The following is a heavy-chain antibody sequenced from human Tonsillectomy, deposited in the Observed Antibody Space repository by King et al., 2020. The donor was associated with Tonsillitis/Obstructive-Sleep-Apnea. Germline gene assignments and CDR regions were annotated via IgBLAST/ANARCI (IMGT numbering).Heavy chain of an antibody. J-gene: IGHJ4*02. CDR1: GYTLTELS. Sequence: VQLVESGAEVKKPGASVKVSCKVSGYTLTELSMHWVLQAPGKGLEWMGGFDPEDGETIYAQKFQGRVTMTEDTSPDTAYMELSSLTSEDTAVYYCATDRDTAMAFDYWGQGTLVTVSS. V-gene: IGHV1-24*01. CDR3: ATDRDTAMAFDY. CDR2: FDPEDGET. D-gene: IGHD5-18*01.